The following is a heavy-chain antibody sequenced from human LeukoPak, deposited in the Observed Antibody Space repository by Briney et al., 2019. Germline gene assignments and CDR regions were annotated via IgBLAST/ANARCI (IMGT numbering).Heavy chain of an antibody. V-gene: IGHV1-69*13. J-gene: IGHJ4*02. CDR2: IIPIFGTA. CDR3: ARDYGHEMCGGDCYPPPIH. D-gene: IGHD2-21*02. Sequence: ASVKVSCKASGGTFSSYAISWVRQAPGQGLEWMGGIIPIFGTANYAQKFQGRVTITADESTSTAYMELSSLRSEDTAVYYCARDYGHEMCGGDCYPPPIHWGQGTLVTVS. CDR1: GGTFSSYA.